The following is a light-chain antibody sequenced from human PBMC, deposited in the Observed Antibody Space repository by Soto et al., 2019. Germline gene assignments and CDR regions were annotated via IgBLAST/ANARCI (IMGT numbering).Light chain of an antibody. CDR2: GAS. J-gene: IGKJ3*01. CDR1: QSVSSN. V-gene: IGKV3-15*01. CDR3: QQYNNCPLT. Sequence: EIVMTQSPATLSVSPVERATISCRASQSVSSNLAWYQQKPGQAPRLLIYGASTRATGIPARFSGSGSGTEFTLTISSLQSEDFAVYYCQQYNNCPLTFGPGTKVDIK.